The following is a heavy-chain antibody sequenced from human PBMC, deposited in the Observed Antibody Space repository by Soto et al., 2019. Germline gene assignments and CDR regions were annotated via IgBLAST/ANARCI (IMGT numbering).Heavy chain of an antibody. CDR1: GGSISSYY. CDR3: ARVALVEQLDNYYYGMDV. D-gene: IGHD6-13*01. V-gene: IGHV4-59*01. CDR2: IYYSGST. Sequence: NPSETLSLTCTVSGGSISSYYWSWIRQPPGKGLEWIGYIYYSGSTNYNPSLKSRVTISVDTSKNQFSLKLSSVTAADTAVYYCARVALVEQLDNYYYGMDVWGQGTTVTVSS. J-gene: IGHJ6*02.